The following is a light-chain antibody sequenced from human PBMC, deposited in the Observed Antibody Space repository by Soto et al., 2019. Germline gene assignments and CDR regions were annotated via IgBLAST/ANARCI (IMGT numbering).Light chain of an antibody. V-gene: IGKV3-20*01. CDR2: GAS. Sequence: EIVLTQSPGTLSLSPGEIVTISCSASQRGSSSYLAWYQQKPGQALMLLIDGASNRATVIADRFTGSGSGTEFTLTISRLEPEDFAVYSSQQYGSAPWTFGKGTKVEI. J-gene: IGKJ1*01. CDR3: QQYGSAPWT. CDR1: QRGSSSY.